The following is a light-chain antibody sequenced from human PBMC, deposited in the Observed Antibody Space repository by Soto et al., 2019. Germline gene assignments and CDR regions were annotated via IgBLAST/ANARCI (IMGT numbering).Light chain of an antibody. CDR1: QSVSSL. V-gene: IGKV3-15*01. CDR3: QQYNIWPYT. J-gene: IGKJ2*01. CDR2: DTS. Sequence: IVLTQSPATLSVSPRERATLSCRASQSVSSLLAWYQQKPRQAPRLLIYDTSTRATGIPARFSGSGSGTDFTLTTISLQSEDFAIYYCQQYNIWPYTFGQGTKLEIK.